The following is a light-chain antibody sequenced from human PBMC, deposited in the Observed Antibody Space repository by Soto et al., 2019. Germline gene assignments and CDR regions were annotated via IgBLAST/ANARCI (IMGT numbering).Light chain of an antibody. V-gene: IGKV3-11*01. CDR3: QQRGWT. J-gene: IGKJ3*01. CDR1: QSVSSY. CDR2: DAS. Sequence: EIVLTQSPATLSLSPGERATLSCRASQSVSSYLAWYQQKPGQAPRLLIYDASNRATGIPARFSGSGSGTDFTLTISSLEPEDFAVYYCQQRGWTFGPGTKVDIK.